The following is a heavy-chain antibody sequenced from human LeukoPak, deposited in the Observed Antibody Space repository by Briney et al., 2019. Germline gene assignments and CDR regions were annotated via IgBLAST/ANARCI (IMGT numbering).Heavy chain of an antibody. V-gene: IGHV4-4*02. Sequence: SETLSLTCAVSGGSISSSNWWSWVRQPPGKGLEWIGYIFYSGSTNYNPSLKSRVTISVDTSKNQFSLKLTSVTAADTAVYYCAKGDAYNPSSFYGVDVWGQGTTVTVSS. CDR3: AKGDAYNPSSFYGVDV. J-gene: IGHJ6*02. CDR1: GGSISSSNW. CDR2: IFYSGST. D-gene: IGHD5-24*01.